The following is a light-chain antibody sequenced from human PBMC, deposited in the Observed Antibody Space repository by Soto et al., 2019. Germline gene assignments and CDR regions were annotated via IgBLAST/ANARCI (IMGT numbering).Light chain of an antibody. V-gene: IGKV1-8*01. CDR3: KQYGSSAAT. J-gene: IGKJ1*01. Sequence: AIRLTQAPSSFSASTGDRVTITCRASQGISSYLAWYQQKPGKAPKLLIYAASTLQSGVPSRFSGSGSGTDFTLTISRLEPEDFAVYYCKQYGSSAATFGQGTKVDIK. CDR1: QGISSY. CDR2: AAS.